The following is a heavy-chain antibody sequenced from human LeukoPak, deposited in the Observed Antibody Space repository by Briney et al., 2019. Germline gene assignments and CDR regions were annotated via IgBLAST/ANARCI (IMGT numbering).Heavy chain of an antibody. J-gene: IGHJ4*02. CDR2: IYPGDSDA. V-gene: IGHV5-51*01. Sequence: GESLKISCQGSGYSFTSYWIGWVRQMPGKGLKWRGIIYPGDSDARYSPSFQGQVTISADKSISTAYLQWSSLKASDTAMYYCARRRDLYSGSYYPFDYWGQGTLVTVSS. D-gene: IGHD1-26*01. CDR1: GYSFTSYW. CDR3: ARRRDLYSGSYYPFDY.